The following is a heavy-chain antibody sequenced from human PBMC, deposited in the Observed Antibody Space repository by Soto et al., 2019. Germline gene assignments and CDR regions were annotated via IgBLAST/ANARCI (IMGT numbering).Heavy chain of an antibody. Sequence: GGSLRLSCAASGFAFSRYCMSWVRQAPGKGLEWVANINQDGSEKYYVDSAKGRFTISRDNAKNSLYLQMNSLGAEDSAVYYCARNLEDIAAAGDAFDIWGQGTMVTVSS. V-gene: IGHV3-7*01. CDR1: GFAFSRYC. CDR3: ARNLEDIAAAGDAFDI. CDR2: INQDGSEK. J-gene: IGHJ3*02. D-gene: IGHD6-13*01.